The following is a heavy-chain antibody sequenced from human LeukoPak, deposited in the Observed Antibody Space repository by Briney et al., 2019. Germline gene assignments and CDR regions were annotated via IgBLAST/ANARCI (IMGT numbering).Heavy chain of an antibody. CDR1: GYTFTSYY. V-gene: IGHV1-46*01. D-gene: IGHD4-23*01. Sequence: ASVKVSCKASGYTFTSYYMHWVRQAPGQGLEWMGIINPSGGSTSYAQKFQGRVTMTRDTSTSTVYMELSSLRSEDTAVYYCARHGGNSGDQYYFDYWGQGTLVTVSS. CDR3: ARHGGNSGDQYYFDY. CDR2: INPSGGST. J-gene: IGHJ4*02.